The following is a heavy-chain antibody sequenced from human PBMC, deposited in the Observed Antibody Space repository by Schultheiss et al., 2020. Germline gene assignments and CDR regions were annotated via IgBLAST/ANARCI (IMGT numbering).Heavy chain of an antibody. CDR1: GFTFSSYG. J-gene: IGHJ3*02. CDR3: AKDRRDYGDYRTGAFDI. D-gene: IGHD4-17*01. Sequence: GGSLRLSCAASGFTFSSYGMHWVRQAPGKGLEWVAVISYDGSNKYYADSVKGRFTISRDNSKNTLYLQMNSLRAEDTAVYYCAKDRRDYGDYRTGAFDIWGQGTTVNVSS. CDR2: ISYDGSNK. V-gene: IGHV3-30*18.